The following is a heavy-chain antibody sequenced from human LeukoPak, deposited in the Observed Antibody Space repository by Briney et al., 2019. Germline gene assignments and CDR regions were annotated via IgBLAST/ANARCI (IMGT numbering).Heavy chain of an antibody. CDR1: GFTFSRYA. CDR3: ARVVVAATLENWFDP. J-gene: IGHJ5*02. Sequence: PGRSLRLSCAASGFTFSRYAMHWVRQAPGKGLDWVAVISYDGSDKYYGDSVKGRFTISRDNSKNTLYLQMNSLKPENTAVYFCARVVVAATLENWFDPWDQGTLVTVSS. CDR2: ISYDGSDK. V-gene: IGHV3-30-3*01. D-gene: IGHD6-19*01.